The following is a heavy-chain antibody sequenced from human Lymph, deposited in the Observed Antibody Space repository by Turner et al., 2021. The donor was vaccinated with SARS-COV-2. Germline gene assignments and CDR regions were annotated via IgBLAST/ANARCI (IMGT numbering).Heavy chain of an antibody. Sequence: QVQLLESGPRSVKPLETLSLTCTVSGGSMNSNSWSWIRQPPEKRLELIGYIYYRGSTNYYPSIESRVTISVDTSRNQFSLNLTSGTAADTAIYYCASETVNNWVDPWGQGTLVTVSS. V-gene: IGHV4-59*01. CDR3: ASETVNNWVDP. D-gene: IGHD2-21*02. J-gene: IGHJ5*02. CDR1: GGSMNSNS. CDR2: IYYRGST.